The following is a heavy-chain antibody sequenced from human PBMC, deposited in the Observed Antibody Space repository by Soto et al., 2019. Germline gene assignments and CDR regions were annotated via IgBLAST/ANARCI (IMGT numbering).Heavy chain of an antibody. Sequence: QLQLQESGSGLVKPSQTVSLTCAVSGGSISSGGYSWSWIRQPPGKGLEWIGYIYHSGSTYYNPSLKSRVTISVDRSKNQFSLKLSSVTAADTAVYYCARVDYCGGDCYVFDYWGQGTLVTVSS. CDR1: GGSISSGGYS. J-gene: IGHJ4*02. CDR3: ARVDYCGGDCYVFDY. D-gene: IGHD2-21*02. V-gene: IGHV4-30-2*01. CDR2: IYHSGST.